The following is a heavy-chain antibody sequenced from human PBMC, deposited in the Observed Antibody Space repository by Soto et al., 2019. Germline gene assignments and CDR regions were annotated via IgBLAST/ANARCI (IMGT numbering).Heavy chain of an antibody. V-gene: IGHV1-46*01. D-gene: IGHD3-10*01. Sequence: ASVKVSCKASGYTFTSYYMHWVRQAPGQGLEWMGIINPSGGSTSYAQKFQGRVTMTRDKSASTAYVELSSLRFEDTAVYYCARDSSTTTYGLRPYHLDYWGQGTLVTVSS. CDR3: ARDSSTTTYGLRPYHLDY. CDR2: INPSGGST. J-gene: IGHJ4*02. CDR1: GYTFTSYY.